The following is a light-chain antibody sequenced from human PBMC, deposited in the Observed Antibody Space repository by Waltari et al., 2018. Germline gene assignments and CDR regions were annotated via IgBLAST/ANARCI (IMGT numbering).Light chain of an antibody. V-gene: IGKV3-20*01. CDR1: QSVGRT. Sequence: DIVFTQSPGTLYLSPGERTTLFCRASQSVGRTLAWYQQKPGQAPKLRIYGTSSRATDIPDRFSGSGSGTDFSLTINRLEPEDFAVYYCQHYVRLPATFGQGTKVEIK. CDR2: GTS. CDR3: QHYVRLPAT. J-gene: IGKJ1*01.